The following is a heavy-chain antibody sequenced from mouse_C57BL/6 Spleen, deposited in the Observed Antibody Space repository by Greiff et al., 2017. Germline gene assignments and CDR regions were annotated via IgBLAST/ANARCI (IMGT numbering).Heavy chain of an antibody. Sequence: QVQLQQSGAELVRPGSSVKLSCKASGYTFTSYWMHWVKQRPIQGLEWIGNIDPSDSETHYNQKFKDKATLTVDKSSSTAYMQLSSLTSEDSAVYYCARSYYYGKSTSWYFDVWGTGTTVTVSS. D-gene: IGHD1-1*01. J-gene: IGHJ1*03. V-gene: IGHV1-52*01. CDR1: GYTFTSYW. CDR2: IDPSDSET. CDR3: ARSYYYGKSTSWYFDV.